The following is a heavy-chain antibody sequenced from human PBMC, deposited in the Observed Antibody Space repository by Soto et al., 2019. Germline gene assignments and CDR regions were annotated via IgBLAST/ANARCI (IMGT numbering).Heavy chain of an antibody. V-gene: IGHV1-69*06. CDR1: GGTFDSYA. CDR3: ARGRGYCSSTSCLNWFDP. Sequence: SVKVSCKASGGTFDSYAISWVRQAPGQGLGWVGGVIPMFLKPNYAQKFQGRVTITADKSTSTAYMELSSLRSEDTAVYYCARGRGYCSSTSCLNWFDPWGQGTLVTVSS. CDR2: VIPMFLKP. D-gene: IGHD2-2*01. J-gene: IGHJ5*02.